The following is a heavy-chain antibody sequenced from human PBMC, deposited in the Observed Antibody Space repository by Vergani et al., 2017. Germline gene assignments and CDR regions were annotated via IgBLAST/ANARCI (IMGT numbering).Heavy chain of an antibody. J-gene: IGHJ4*02. CDR2: ISSSSSTI. CDR1: GFTFSSYS. V-gene: IGHV3-48*01. CDR3: AGTGGDYCSGGSCYGFDY. D-gene: IGHD2-15*01. Sequence: EVQLVESGGGLVQPGGSLRLSCAASGFTFSSYSMNWVRQAPGKGLEWVSYISSSSSTIYYADSVKGRFTISRDNAKNSLYLQMNSLRAEDTAVYYCAGTGGDYCSGGSCYGFDYWGQGTLVTVSS.